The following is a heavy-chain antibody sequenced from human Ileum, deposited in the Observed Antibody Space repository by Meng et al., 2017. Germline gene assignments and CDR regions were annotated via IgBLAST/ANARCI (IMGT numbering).Heavy chain of an antibody. J-gene: IGHJ4*02. Sequence: QVQLQESGPGLVKPSETRALTCSVPGGSFSSDNYYWTWIRQTPGKGLEWIGLTYYNGSPFYNPSLRSRVTISVDTSKDQFSLKLTSVTAADTAVYYCARERRHYYGSGSFDYWGQGILVTVSS. V-gene: IGHV4-30-4*01. CDR3: ARERRHYYGSGSFDY. D-gene: IGHD3-10*01. CDR1: GGSFSSDNYY. CDR2: TYYNGSP.